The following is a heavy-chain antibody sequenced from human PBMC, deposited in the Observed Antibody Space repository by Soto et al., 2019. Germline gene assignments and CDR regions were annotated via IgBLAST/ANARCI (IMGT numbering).Heavy chain of an antibody. Sequence: SETLSLTSTVSGGSISSSSYYWGWIRQPPGKGLEWIGSIYYSGSTYYNPSLKSRVTISVDTSKNQFSLKLSSVTAADTAVYYCARSVEYYDFWSGYLGWFDPWGQGTLVTVSS. D-gene: IGHD3-3*01. V-gene: IGHV4-39*01. CDR2: IYYSGST. CDR1: GGSISSSSYY. CDR3: ARSVEYYDFWSGYLGWFDP. J-gene: IGHJ5*02.